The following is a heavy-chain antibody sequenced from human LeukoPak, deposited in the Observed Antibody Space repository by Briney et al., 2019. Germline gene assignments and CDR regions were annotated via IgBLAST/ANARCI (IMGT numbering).Heavy chain of an antibody. CDR3: ARDIGLYYYDSSGFYFDY. CDR2: IYYSGST. CDR1: GGSISSSSYY. D-gene: IGHD3-22*01. V-gene: IGHV4-39*07. J-gene: IGHJ4*02. Sequence: SSETLSLTCTVSGGSISSSSYYWGWIRQPPGKGLEWIGSIYYSGSTYYNPSLKSRVTISVDTSKNQFSLKLSSVTAADTAVYYCARDIGLYYYDSSGFYFDYWGQGTLVTVSS.